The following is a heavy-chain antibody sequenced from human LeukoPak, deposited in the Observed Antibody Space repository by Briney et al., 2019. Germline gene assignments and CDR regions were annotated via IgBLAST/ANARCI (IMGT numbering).Heavy chain of an antibody. Sequence: GGSLRLSCAASGFTFSSYGMHWGRQAPGKGLEWVAFIRYDGSNKYYADSVKGRFTISRDNSKNTLYLQMNSLRAEDTAVYYCAKDDSYGSGPYGMDVSGQGTTVTVSS. CDR3: AKDDSYGSGPYGMDV. CDR1: GFTFSSYG. J-gene: IGHJ6*02. V-gene: IGHV3-30*02. CDR2: IRYDGSNK. D-gene: IGHD3-10*01.